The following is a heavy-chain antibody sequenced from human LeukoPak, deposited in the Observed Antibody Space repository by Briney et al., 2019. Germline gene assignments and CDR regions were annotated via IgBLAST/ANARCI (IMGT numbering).Heavy chain of an antibody. D-gene: IGHD6-13*01. J-gene: IGHJ4*02. V-gene: IGHV1-46*01. CDR2: INPSGGST. CDR1: GYTFTSYY. CDR3: ARDKASPIAAAPPFDY. Sequence: ASVKVSCKASGYTFTSYYMHWVRQAPGQGLEWMGIINPSGGSTSYAQKFQGRVTMTRDTSTSTVYMELSSLRSEDTAVYYCARDKASPIAAAPPFDYWGQGTLVTVSS.